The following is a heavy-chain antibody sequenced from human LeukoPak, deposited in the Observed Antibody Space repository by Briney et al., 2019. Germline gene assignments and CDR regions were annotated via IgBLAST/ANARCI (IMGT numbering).Heavy chain of an antibody. J-gene: IGHJ4*02. CDR2: IRSKGYGGTK. Sequence: PGGSLRLSCTVSGFSFGDYTMSWVRQAPGKGLEWVGFIRSKGYGGTKEYAASGKGRFTMSRDETKTIAYLQMNSLKTEDTAVYYCTRFYSESSSWALDYWGQGTLVTVSS. D-gene: IGHD6-13*01. V-gene: IGHV3-49*04. CDR1: GFSFGDYT. CDR3: TRFYSESSSWALDY.